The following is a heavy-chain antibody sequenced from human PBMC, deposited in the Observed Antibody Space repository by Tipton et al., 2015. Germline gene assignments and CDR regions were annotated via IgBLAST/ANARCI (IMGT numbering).Heavy chain of an antibody. V-gene: IGHV1-46*01. CDR2: INPSDGST. J-gene: IGHJ4*02. CDR3: AREGCISTSCYDY. CDR1: GYTFSSHY. Sequence: QVQLVQSGAEVKKPGASVKVSCKASGYTFSSHYMHWVRQAPGQGLEWMGMINPSDGSTDDTQKFQGRVTMTRDTSTSTVYMELSSLRSEDTAVYYCAREGCISTSCYDYWGQGSLVTVSS. D-gene: IGHD2-2*01.